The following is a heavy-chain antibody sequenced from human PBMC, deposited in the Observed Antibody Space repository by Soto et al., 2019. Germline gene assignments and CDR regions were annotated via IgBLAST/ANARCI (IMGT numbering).Heavy chain of an antibody. V-gene: IGHV3-30*18. J-gene: IGHJ4*02. D-gene: IGHD2-15*01. CDR3: AKALEVVVAAIDY. CDR1: GFTFSSYG. Sequence: PGGSLRLSCAASGFTFSSYGMHWVRQAPGKGLEWVAVISYDGSNKYYADSVKGRFTISRDNSKNTLYLQMNSLRAEDTAVYYCAKALEVVVAAIDYWGQGTLVTVSS. CDR2: ISYDGSNK.